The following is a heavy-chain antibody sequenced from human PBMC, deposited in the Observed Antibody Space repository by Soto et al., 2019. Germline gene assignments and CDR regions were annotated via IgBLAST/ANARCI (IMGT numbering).Heavy chain of an antibody. Sequence: PGGSLRLSCVASVFTFRYYGMHWVRQAPGKGLEWVAGISHHGLKEHYADSVKGRFTISRDNSKKTVYLQLNSLRGDDTAVYYCAKDWVGGSNKYYFEYWGQGTLVTVSS. CDR3: AKDWVGGSNKYYFEY. CDR2: ISHHGLKE. CDR1: VFTFRYYG. D-gene: IGHD1-26*01. V-gene: IGHV3-30*18. J-gene: IGHJ4*02.